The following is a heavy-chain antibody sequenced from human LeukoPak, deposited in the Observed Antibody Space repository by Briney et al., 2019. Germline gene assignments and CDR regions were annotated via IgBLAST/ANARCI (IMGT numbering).Heavy chain of an antibody. CDR1: GFTFSTYA. CDR2: ISYDGSSK. J-gene: IGHJ5*02. V-gene: IGHV3-30*14. CDR3: VRHDWFDP. Sequence: PGRSLRLSCAASGFTFSTYAMHWVRQAPGKGLEWVAIISYDGSSKYYAGSVKGRFTISRDTSKSTLYLQMNSLRAEDTAIYYCVRHDWFDPWGQGTLVTVSS.